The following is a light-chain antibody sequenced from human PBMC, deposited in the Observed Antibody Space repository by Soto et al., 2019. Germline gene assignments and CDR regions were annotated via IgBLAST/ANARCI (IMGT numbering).Light chain of an antibody. V-gene: IGKV1-39*01. J-gene: IGKJ4*01. CDR3: HQRYSTPLA. CDR2: AAS. CDR1: QSISSY. Sequence: DIQMTQSPSSLSASVGDRVTITCRASQSISSYLNWYQQKPGKAPKLLIYAASSLQSGVPSGFSGSGSGTDFNLPIGSLQAEAFATYYCHQRYSTPLAFGGGTKVQIK.